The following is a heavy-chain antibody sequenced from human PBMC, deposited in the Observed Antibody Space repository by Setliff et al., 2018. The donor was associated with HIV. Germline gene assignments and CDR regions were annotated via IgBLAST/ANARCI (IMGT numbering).Heavy chain of an antibody. Sequence: ASVKVSCKASGYTFPSYAISWVRQAPGQGLEWMGWITTYKGNTNYAQKFQGRVTMTTDTSTRTVYMDLRSLRSDDTAVYYCMRDPSGYDASGYYPLRWYFDLWGRGTLVTVSS. CDR3: MRDPSGYDASGYYPLRWYFDL. D-gene: IGHD3-22*01. CDR1: GYTFPSYA. V-gene: IGHV1-18*01. CDR2: ITTYKGNT. J-gene: IGHJ2*01.